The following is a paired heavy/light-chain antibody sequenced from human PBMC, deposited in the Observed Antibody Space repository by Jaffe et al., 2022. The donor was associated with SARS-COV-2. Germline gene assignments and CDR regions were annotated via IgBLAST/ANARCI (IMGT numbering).Light chain of an antibody. V-gene: IGKV1-39*01. CDR1: QSISSY. Sequence: DIQMTQSPSSLSASVGDRVTITCRASQSISSYLNWYQQKPGKAPKLLIYAASSLQSGVPSRFSGSGSGTDFTLTISSLQPEDFATYYCQQSYSTLVGFGPGTKVDIK. CDR3: QQSYSTLVG. J-gene: IGKJ3*01. CDR2: AAS.
Heavy chain of an antibody. Sequence: EVQLVESGGGLIQPGGSLRLSCAASGFTVSSNYMSWVRQAPGKGLEWVSVIYSGGSTYYADSVKGRFTISRDNSKNTLYLQMNSLRAEDTAVYYCARGIHDFWSGYSPAYYYGMDVWGQGTTVTVSS. CDR1: GFTVSSNY. J-gene: IGHJ6*02. V-gene: IGHV3-53*01. D-gene: IGHD3-3*01. CDR3: ARGIHDFWSGYSPAYYYGMDV. CDR2: IYSGGST.